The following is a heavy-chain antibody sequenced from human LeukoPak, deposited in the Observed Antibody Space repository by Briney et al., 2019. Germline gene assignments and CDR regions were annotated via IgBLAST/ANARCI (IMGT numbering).Heavy chain of an antibody. J-gene: IGHJ5*02. Sequence: PGGSLRLSCAASGFTFSSYAMHWVRQAPGKGLEYVSAISSNGGSTYYANSVKGRFTISRDNSKNTLYLQMGSLRAEDMAVYYCARVGLAYTKNWFDPWGQGTLVTVSS. CDR1: GFTFSSYA. V-gene: IGHV3-64*01. CDR2: ISSNGGST. D-gene: IGHD3/OR15-3a*01. CDR3: ARVGLAYTKNWFDP.